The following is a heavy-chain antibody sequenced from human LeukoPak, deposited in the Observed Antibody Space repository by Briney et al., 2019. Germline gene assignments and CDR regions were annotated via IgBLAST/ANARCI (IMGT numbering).Heavy chain of an antibody. Sequence: GRSLRLSCAAPGFTFDDYAMHWVRQAPGKGLEWVSGISWNSGSIGYADSVKGRFTISRDNAKNSLYLQMNSLRAEDTALYYCAKALSYSITAATDYWGQGTLVTVSS. CDR1: GFTFDDYA. CDR2: ISWNSGSI. J-gene: IGHJ4*02. CDR3: AKALSYSITAATDY. V-gene: IGHV3-9*01. D-gene: IGHD6-25*01.